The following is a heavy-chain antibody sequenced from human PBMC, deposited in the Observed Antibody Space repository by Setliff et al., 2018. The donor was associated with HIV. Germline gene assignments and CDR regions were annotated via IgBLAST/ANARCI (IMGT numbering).Heavy chain of an antibody. CDR3: ARGVLITFGYQNWFDP. D-gene: IGHD3-16*01. V-gene: IGHV1-18*01. Sequence: AASVKVSCKASGYSFTSYGINWVRQAPGQGLEWMGWISPYNGNTDYAQNFQGRVAMTTDTSTSTVYMELRSLISDDTAVYYCARGVLITFGYQNWFDPWGQGTLVTVSS. CDR2: ISPYNGNT. J-gene: IGHJ5*02. CDR1: GYSFTSYG.